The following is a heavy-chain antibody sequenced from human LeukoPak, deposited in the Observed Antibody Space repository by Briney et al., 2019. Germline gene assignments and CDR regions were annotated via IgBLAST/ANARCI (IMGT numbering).Heavy chain of an antibody. CDR3: AREDFVVVTASYYYYYYMDV. V-gene: IGHV3-7*01. D-gene: IGHD2-21*02. Sequence: PGGSLRLSCAASGFTFSSYWMSWVRQAPGKGLEWVANIKQDGSEKYYVDSVKGRFTISRDNAKNSLYLQMNSLRAEDTAVYYCAREDFVVVTASYYYYYYMDVWGKGTTVTVSS. CDR1: GFTFSSYW. J-gene: IGHJ6*03. CDR2: IKQDGSEK.